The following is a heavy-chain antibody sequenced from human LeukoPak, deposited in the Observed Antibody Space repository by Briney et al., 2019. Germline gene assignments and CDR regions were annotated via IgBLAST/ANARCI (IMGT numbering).Heavy chain of an antibody. Sequence: ASVKVSCKASGYTFSDYYIHWFRQAPGQGLEWMGWINPNSGGTNYAQKFQGRVTMTRDTSISTAYMELSRLRSDDTAVYYCARTGDSSGWSLGWFDPWGQGTLVTVSS. CDR3: ARTGDSSGWSLGWFDP. V-gene: IGHV1-2*02. D-gene: IGHD6-19*01. J-gene: IGHJ5*02. CDR1: GYTFSDYY. CDR2: INPNSGGT.